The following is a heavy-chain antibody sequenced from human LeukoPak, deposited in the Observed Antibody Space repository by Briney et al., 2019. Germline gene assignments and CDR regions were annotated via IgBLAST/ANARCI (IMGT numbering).Heavy chain of an antibody. D-gene: IGHD3-3*01. J-gene: IGHJ3*02. Sequence: GGSLRLSCAASGFTLRNAWMSWVRQAPGKGLEWVGRIKSKTDGGTTDYAAPVKGRFTISRDDSKNTLYLQMNTLKPEETAVYYCTTYDFWSVSYAFDIWGQGTMVTVSS. CDR1: GFTLRNAW. CDR3: TTYDFWSVSYAFDI. CDR2: IKSKTDGGTT. V-gene: IGHV3-15*01.